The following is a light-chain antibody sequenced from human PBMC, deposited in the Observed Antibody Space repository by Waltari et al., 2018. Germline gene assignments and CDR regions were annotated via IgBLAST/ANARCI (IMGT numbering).Light chain of an antibody. CDR1: SSNVENYNL. J-gene: IGLJ2*01. CDR2: EVS. V-gene: IGLV2-23*02. CDR3: CSFAGGNNFEVI. Sequence: QSALTQPASVSGSPGQSITISCTGTSSNVENYNLVSWYQHHPGKAPKLLIYEVSKRPAGISNRFSGSTSGNTASLTISVLQAEDESDYYCCSFAGGNNFEVIFGGGTRLTVL.